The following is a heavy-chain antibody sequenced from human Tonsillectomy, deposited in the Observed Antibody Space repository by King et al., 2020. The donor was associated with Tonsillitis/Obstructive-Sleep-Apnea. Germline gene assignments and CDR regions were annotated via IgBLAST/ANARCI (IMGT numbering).Heavy chain of an antibody. CDR2: INHSGST. Sequence: VQLQQWGAGLLKPSETLSLNCAVYGGSFSGYYWSWIRQPPGKGLEWIGEINHSGSTNYNPSLKSRVTISVDTSKNQFSLKLSSVTAADTAVYYCASTRIYCSSTSCPHNWFDPWGQGTLVTVSS. J-gene: IGHJ5*02. CDR3: ASTRIYCSSTSCPHNWFDP. CDR1: GGSFSGYY. D-gene: IGHD2-2*01. V-gene: IGHV4-34*01.